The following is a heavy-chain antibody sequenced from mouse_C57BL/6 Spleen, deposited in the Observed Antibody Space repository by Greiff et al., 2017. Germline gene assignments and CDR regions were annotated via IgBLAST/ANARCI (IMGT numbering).Heavy chain of an antibody. V-gene: IGHV1-18*01. CDR3: ARLGPFYYGNAWFAY. D-gene: IGHD2-1*01. CDR1: GYTFTDYN. J-gene: IGHJ3*01. Sequence: EVQLQQSGPELVKPGASVKIPCKASGYTFTDYNMDWVKQSHGKSLEWIGDINPNNGGTIYNQKFKGKATLTVDKSSSTAYMELRSLTSEDTAVYYCARLGPFYYGNAWFAYWGQGTLVTVSA. CDR2: INPNNGGT.